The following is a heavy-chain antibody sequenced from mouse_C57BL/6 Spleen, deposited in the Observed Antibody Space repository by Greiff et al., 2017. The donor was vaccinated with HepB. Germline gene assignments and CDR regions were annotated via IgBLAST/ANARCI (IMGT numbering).Heavy chain of an antibody. D-gene: IGHD1-1*01. CDR1: GYTFTSYW. CDR2: IYPGNSDT. Sequence: EVQLQQSGTVLARPGASVKMSCKTSGYTFTSYWMHWVKQRPGQGLEWIGAIYPGNSDTSYNQKFKGKAKLTAVTSASTAYMELSSLTNEDSAVYYCTRYLLPGDYAMDYWGQGTSVTVSS. V-gene: IGHV1-5*01. J-gene: IGHJ4*01. CDR3: TRYLLPGDYAMDY.